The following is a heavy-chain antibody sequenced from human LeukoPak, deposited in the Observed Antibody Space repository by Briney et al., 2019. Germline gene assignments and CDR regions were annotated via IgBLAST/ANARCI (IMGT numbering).Heavy chain of an antibody. CDR1: GGSISSSSHS. V-gene: IGHV4-39*01. D-gene: IGHD2-2*01. J-gene: IGHJ6*02. Sequence: SETLSLTCTVSGGSISSSSHSWGWIRQPPGKGLEWIGSISYSGSTYYNPSLKTRVTMSVDTSENQFSLKLSSATAADSTVYYCVRIYCTSTSCYGDSYYGMDVWGQGTTVTVSS. CDR2: ISYSGST. CDR3: VRIYCTSTSCYGDSYYGMDV.